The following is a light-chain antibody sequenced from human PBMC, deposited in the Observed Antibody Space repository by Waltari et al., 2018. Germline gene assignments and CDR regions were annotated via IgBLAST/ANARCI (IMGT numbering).Light chain of an antibody. CDR3: CSYAGSSRV. V-gene: IGLV2-23*02. CDR2: EVS. CDR1: SSDVGSYNL. Sequence: QSALTQPASVSGSPGQSITISCTGTSSDVGSYNLVSWYQQHPGKAPKLMIYEVSKRPSGVSTRFSGSKSGNPASLTISGLQAEYEADYYCCSYAGSSRVFGGGTKLTVL. J-gene: IGLJ3*02.